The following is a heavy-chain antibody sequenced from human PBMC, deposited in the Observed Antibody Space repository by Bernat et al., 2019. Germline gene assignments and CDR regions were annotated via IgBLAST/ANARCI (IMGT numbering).Heavy chain of an antibody. CDR3: AKVGTYSSGWYLGWYFDL. D-gene: IGHD6-19*01. Sequence: EVQLLESGGGLVQPGGSLRLSCAASGFTFSSYAMSWVRQAPGKGLEWVSAISGCGGSTYYADSVKGRFTISRDNSKNTLYLQMNSLRAEDTAVYYCAKVGTYSSGWYLGWYFDLWGRGTLVTVSS. J-gene: IGHJ2*01. CDR1: GFTFSSYA. V-gene: IGHV3-23*01. CDR2: ISGCGGST.